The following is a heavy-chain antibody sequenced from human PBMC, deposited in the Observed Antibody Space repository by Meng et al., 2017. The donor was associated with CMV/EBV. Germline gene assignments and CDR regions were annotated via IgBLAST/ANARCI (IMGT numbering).Heavy chain of an antibody. Sequence: ASVKVSCKASGYTFTSYGISWVRQAPGQGLEWMGWISAYNGNTNYAQKLQGRVTMTTDTSTSTAYMELRSLRSDDTAVYYCARWSSLTGTRGNWFDPWGRGTLVTVSS. CDR2: ISAYNGNT. V-gene: IGHV1-18*01. D-gene: IGHD1-7*01. J-gene: IGHJ5*02. CDR1: GYTFTSYG. CDR3: ARWSSLTGTRGNWFDP.